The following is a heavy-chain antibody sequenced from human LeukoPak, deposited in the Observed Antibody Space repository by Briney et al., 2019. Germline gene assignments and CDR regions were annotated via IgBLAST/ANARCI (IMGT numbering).Heavy chain of an antibody. CDR1: GYTFTSYD. CDR3: ARGRGQWLARGTNWYFDL. Sequence: ASVKVSCKASGYTFTSYDINWVRQATGQGLEWMGWMNPNSGNTGYAQKFQGRVTITRDTYISTAYMELSSLRSEDTAVYYCARGRGQWLARGTNWYFDLWGRGTLVTVSS. CDR2: MNPNSGNT. V-gene: IGHV1-8*01. J-gene: IGHJ2*01. D-gene: IGHD6-19*01.